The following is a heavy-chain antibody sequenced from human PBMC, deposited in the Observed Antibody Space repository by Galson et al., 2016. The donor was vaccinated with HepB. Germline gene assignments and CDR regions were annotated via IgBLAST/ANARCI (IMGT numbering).Heavy chain of an antibody. CDR2: IYHSGSTV. Sequence: TLSLTCTVSGGSVSSDSYYWSWIRQHPRKGLEWIGYIYHSGSTVYYNPSLKSRVTMSVDTSKNQFSLKLTSVTAADTAVYYCARDLYGDFYFDYWGQGTLITVSS. V-gene: IGHV4-31*03. CDR3: ARDLYGDFYFDY. J-gene: IGHJ4*02. D-gene: IGHD4-17*01. CDR1: GGSVSSDSYY.